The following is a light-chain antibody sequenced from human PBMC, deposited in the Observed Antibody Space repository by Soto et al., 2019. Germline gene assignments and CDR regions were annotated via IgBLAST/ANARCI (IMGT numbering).Light chain of an antibody. V-gene: IGLV4-60*02. J-gene: IGLJ3*02. CDR2: LESSGSY. Sequence: QSVLTQSSSASASLGSSVKLTCTLSSGHSSNIIAWHQQQPGKAPRYLMKLESSGSYKKGSGVPDRFSGSSSGADRYLTISNLQFEDEADYYCETWDSNSRVFGGGTKVTVL. CDR3: ETWDSNSRV. CDR1: SGHSSNI.